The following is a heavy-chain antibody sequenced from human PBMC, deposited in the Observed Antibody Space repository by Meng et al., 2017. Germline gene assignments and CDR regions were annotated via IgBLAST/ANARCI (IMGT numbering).Heavy chain of an antibody. CDR2: SYYSGST. CDR1: GCSVSSGSYD. Sequence: HVQRQECCAGLCRPLAHLFLTCNVSGCSVSSGSYDWSWIRQAPGEGLVWIGDSYYSGSTNFNPSLKSRVTISVDTSKSQFSRKLSSVTAADTAGYYCARAPGYYGSGAVDYWGQGTLVTVSS. D-gene: IGHD3-10*01. J-gene: IGHJ4*02. V-gene: IGHV4-61*01. CDR3: ARAPGYYGSGAVDY.